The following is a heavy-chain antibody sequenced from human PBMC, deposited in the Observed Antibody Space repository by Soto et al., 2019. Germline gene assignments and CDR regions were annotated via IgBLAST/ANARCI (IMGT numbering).Heavy chain of an antibody. Sequence: EVQLVESGGGLVKPGGSLRLSCAASGFTFSNAWMSWVRQAPGKGLEWVGRIKSKTDGGTTDYAAPVKGRFTISRDDSKNPMYLQMNSLKTEDTAVYYCTTGSYGDHNYPFDYWGQGTLVTVSS. V-gene: IGHV3-15*01. CDR3: TTGSYGDHNYPFDY. J-gene: IGHJ4*02. CDR1: GFTFSNAW. D-gene: IGHD4-17*01. CDR2: IKSKTDGGTT.